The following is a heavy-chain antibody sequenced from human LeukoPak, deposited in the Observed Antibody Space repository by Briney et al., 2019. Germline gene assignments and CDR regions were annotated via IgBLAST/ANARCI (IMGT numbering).Heavy chain of an antibody. CDR2: IRSKAYGGTT. CDR1: GFTFGDYA. CDR3: TRDYSLWLGYGDRTSDAFDI. J-gene: IGHJ3*02. V-gene: IGHV3-49*04. D-gene: IGHD4-17*01. Sequence: GGSLRLSCTASGFTFGDYAMSWVRQAPGKGLEWVGFIRSKAYGGTTEYAASVKGRFTISRDDSKSIAYLQMNSLKTEDTAVYYCTRDYSLWLGYGDRTSDAFDIWGQGIMVTVSS.